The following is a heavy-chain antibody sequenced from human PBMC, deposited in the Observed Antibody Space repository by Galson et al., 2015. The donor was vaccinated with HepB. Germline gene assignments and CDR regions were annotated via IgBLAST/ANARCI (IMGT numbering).Heavy chain of an antibody. Sequence: SLRLSCAASGFTFSSYAMSWVRQAPGKGLEWVSAISGSGGSTYYAGSVKGRFTISRDNSKNTLYLQMNSLRAEDTAVYYCAKPLDYYYYYGMDVWGQGTTVTVSS. CDR3: AKPLDYYYYYGMDV. V-gene: IGHV3-23*01. CDR2: ISGSGGST. J-gene: IGHJ6*02. D-gene: IGHD1-1*01. CDR1: GFTFSSYA.